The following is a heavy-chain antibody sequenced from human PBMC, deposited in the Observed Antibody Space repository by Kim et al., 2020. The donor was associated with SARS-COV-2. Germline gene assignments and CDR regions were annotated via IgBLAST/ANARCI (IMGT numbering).Heavy chain of an antibody. V-gene: IGHV1-3*01. CDR3: ARGDYVGSFPYYYYGMDV. J-gene: IGHJ6*02. D-gene: IGHD4-17*01. CDR1: GYTFTSYA. CDR2: INAGNGNT. Sequence: ASVKVSCKASGYTFTSYAMHWVRQAPGQRLEWMGWINAGNGNTKYSQKFQGRVTITRDTSASTAYMELSSLRSEDTAVYYCARGDYVGSFPYYYYGMDVWGQGTTVTVSS.